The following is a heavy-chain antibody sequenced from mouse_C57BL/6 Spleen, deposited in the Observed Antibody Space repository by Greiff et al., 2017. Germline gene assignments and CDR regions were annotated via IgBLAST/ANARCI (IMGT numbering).Heavy chain of an antibody. J-gene: IGHJ2*01. D-gene: IGHD1-1*01. Sequence: EVQLQQSGAELVKPGASVKLSCTASGFNIKDYYMHWVKQRTEQGLEWIGRIDPEDGETKYDPKFQGKATITADTSSNTAYLQLSSLTSEDTAVYYCARTSYYYGSSYYFGYWGQGTTATVSS. CDR2: IDPEDGET. V-gene: IGHV14-2*01. CDR3: ARTSYYYGSSYYFGY. CDR1: GFNIKDYY.